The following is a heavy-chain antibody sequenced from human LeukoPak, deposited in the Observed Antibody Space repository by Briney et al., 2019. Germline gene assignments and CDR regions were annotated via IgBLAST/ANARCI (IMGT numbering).Heavy chain of an antibody. V-gene: IGHV4-34*01. CDR2: INHSGST. CDR3: ARVSSSWIYFDY. J-gene: IGHJ4*02. CDR1: GVSFSGYY. Sequence: SETLSLTCAVYGVSFSGYYWSWIRQPPGKGLEWIGEINHSGSTNYNPSHKSRVTISVDTSKNQFSLKLSSVTAADTAVYYCARVSSSWIYFDYWGQGTLVTVSS. D-gene: IGHD6-13*01.